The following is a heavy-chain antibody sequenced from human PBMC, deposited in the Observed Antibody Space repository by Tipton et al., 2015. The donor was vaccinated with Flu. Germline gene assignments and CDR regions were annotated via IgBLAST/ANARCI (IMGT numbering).Heavy chain of an antibody. Sequence: TLSLTCTVSGGSISSGGYYWSWIRQHPGNGLEWIGYIYYSGSTYYNPSLKSRVTISVDTSKNQFSLKLRSVTAADTAVYYCARDRPLRWFDPWGQGTLVTVSS. J-gene: IGHJ5*02. CDR3: ARDRPLRWFDP. V-gene: IGHV4-31*03. CDR2: IYYSGST. CDR1: GGSISSGGYY.